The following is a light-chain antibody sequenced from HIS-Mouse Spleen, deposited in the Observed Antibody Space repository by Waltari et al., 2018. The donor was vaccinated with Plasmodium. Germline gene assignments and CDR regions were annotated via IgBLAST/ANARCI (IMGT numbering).Light chain of an antibody. Sequence: QSVLTQPPSVSAAPGQKVTISCSGSSSNIGNNYVSWYQQLPGTAPKPLIYDENKRPSGIPDRFAGSKSGTSATLGITGLQTGDEADYYCGTWDSSLSAGVVFGGGTKLTVL. CDR1: SSNIGNNY. J-gene: IGLJ2*01. CDR2: DEN. CDR3: GTWDSSLSAGVV. V-gene: IGLV1-51*01.